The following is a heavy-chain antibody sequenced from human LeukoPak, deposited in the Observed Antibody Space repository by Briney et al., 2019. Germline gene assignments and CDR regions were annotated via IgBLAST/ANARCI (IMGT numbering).Heavy chain of an antibody. CDR2: ISYDGSNK. CDR3: AKEGPWAYGSVPGRGYFQH. CDR1: GFTFSSYG. J-gene: IGHJ1*01. V-gene: IGHV3-30*18. Sequence: GGSLRLSCAASGFTFSSYGMHWVRQAPGKGLEWVAVISYDGSNKNYADSVKGRFTISRDNSKNTLYLQMSSLRAEDTAVYYCAKEGPWAYGSVPGRGYFQHWGQGTLVTVSS. D-gene: IGHD3-10*01.